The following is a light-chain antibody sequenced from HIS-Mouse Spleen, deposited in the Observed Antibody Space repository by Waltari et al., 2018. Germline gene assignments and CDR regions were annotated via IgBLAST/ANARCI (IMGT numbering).Light chain of an antibody. J-gene: IGLJ3*02. V-gene: IGLV1-40*01. CDR3: QSYDSSLSGWV. CDR1: SSNIGAGYD. Sequence: QSVLTQPPSVSGAPGQRVTISCTGSSSNIGAGYDVPWYQQLPGTAPKPLIYGNSNRPHRVPDRFSGSKSGTSASLAITGLQAEDEADYYCQSYDSSLSGWVFGGGTKLTVL. CDR2: GNS.